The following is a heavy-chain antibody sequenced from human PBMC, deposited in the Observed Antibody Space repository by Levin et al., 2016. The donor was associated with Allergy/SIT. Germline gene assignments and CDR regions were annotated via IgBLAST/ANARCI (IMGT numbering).Heavy chain of an antibody. V-gene: IGHV4-4*07. J-gene: IGHJ4*02. CDR2: IYSDGTT. Sequence: SETLSLTCTVSGGSISSYYWSWIRQPAGKGLGWIGRIYSDGTTNYNPSLKSRVTMSVDTSKNLFSLKLTSVTAADTAVYYCASTEMATVVSGHHPFDYWGQGTLVTVSS. CDR3: ASTEMATVVSGHHPFDY. D-gene: IGHD5-24*01. CDR1: GGSISSYY.